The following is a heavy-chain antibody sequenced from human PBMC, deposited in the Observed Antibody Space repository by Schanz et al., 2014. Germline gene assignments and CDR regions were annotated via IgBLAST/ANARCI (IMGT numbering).Heavy chain of an antibody. Sequence: EVQLVESGGGVVQPGGSLRLSCAASGFTFTSYSMHWVRQAPGRGLEWVSRINSDGSTTIYADSVKGRFTISRDNAKNTLYLQMNSLRAEDTAVYYCARPLGPNYYYYGLDVWGQGTTVTVSS. CDR3: ARPLGPNYYYYGLDV. V-gene: IGHV3-74*01. J-gene: IGHJ6*02. CDR1: GFTFTSYS. CDR2: INSDGSTT.